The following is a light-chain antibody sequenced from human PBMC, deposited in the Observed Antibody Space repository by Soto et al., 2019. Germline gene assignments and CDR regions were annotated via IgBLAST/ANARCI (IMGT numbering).Light chain of an antibody. J-gene: IGLJ3*02. V-gene: IGLV2-14*01. CDR2: EVS. CDR1: SSDVGGYNY. CDR3: SSYTSDSTRV. Sequence: QSALTQPASVSGSPGQSITISCTGTSSDVGGYNYVSWYQQHPGKAPKVMIYEVSYRPSGVSNRFSGPKSGNTASLTISGLQAEDEADYYCSSYTSDSTRVFGGGTKLTVL.